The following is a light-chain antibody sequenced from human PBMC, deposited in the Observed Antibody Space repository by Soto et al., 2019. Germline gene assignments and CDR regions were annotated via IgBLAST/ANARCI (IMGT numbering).Light chain of an antibody. J-gene: IGKJ4*01. CDR3: QQTYTTRALS. CDR1: QPISTY. CDR2: AAS. V-gene: IGKV1-39*01. Sequence: DIHMTQSPASLSASLCDTVTITCRASQPISTYLNWFQHKPGKAPKLLISAASALQIGVPSRFAGGGSETEFTLTISGLQPEDCASYYCQQTYTTRALSFGGGTKVDIK.